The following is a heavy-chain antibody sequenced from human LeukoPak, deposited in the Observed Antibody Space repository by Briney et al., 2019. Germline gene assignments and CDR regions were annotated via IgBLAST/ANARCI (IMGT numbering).Heavy chain of an antibody. V-gene: IGHV1-46*01. Sequence: ASVKVSCKTSGYTFSNFGINWVRQAPGQGLEWMGIINPSGGSTSYAQKFQGRVTMTRDTSTSTVYMELSSLRSEDTAVYYCARVYPQYYFDYWGQGTLVTVSS. CDR3: ARVYPQYYFDY. D-gene: IGHD4-11*01. J-gene: IGHJ4*02. CDR2: INPSGGST. CDR1: GYTFSNFG.